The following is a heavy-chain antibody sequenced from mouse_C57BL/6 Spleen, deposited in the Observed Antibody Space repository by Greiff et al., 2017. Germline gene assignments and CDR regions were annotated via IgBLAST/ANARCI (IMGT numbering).Heavy chain of an antibody. CDR3: ARSYYYGSSYGDAMDY. Sequence: EVKLQESGPVLVKPGASVKMSCKASGYTFTDYYMNWVKQSHGKSLEWIGVINPYNGGTSYNQKFKGKATLTVDKSSSTAYMELNSLTSEDSAVYYCARSYYYGSSYGDAMDYWGQGTSVTVSS. CDR2: INPYNGGT. CDR1: GYTFTDYY. J-gene: IGHJ4*01. V-gene: IGHV1-19*01. D-gene: IGHD1-1*01.